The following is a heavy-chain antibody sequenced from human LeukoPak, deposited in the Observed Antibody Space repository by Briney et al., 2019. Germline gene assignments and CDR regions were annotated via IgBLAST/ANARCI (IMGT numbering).Heavy chain of an antibody. D-gene: IGHD2-8*01. V-gene: IGHV3-33*01. CDR1: GCTFSSYG. J-gene: IGHJ4*02. Sequence: GRSLRLSCAASGCTFSSYGMHWVRQAPGKGLEWVAVIWYDGSNKYYADSVKGRFTISRDNSKNTLYLQMNSLRAEDTAVYYCARELGHGVFDYWGQGTLVTVSS. CDR2: IWYDGSNK. CDR3: ARELGHGVFDY.